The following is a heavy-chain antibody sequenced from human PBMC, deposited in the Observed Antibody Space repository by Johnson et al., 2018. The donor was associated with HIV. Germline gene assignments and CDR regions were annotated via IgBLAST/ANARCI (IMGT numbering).Heavy chain of an antibody. CDR3: ARGGLYIQFLAFDAFDI. V-gene: IGHV3-11*04. CDR2: ISSSGSTI. CDR1: GFNFRDHY. D-gene: IGHD4-11*01. Sequence: QVQLVESGGGLVKPGGSLRLSCAASGFNFRDHYMSWIRQAPGKGLEWVAYISSSGSTIYYADSVKGRFTISRDSSKNTLYLQMNSLRAEDMAVYYCARGGLYIQFLAFDAFDIWGQGTMVTVSS. J-gene: IGHJ3*02.